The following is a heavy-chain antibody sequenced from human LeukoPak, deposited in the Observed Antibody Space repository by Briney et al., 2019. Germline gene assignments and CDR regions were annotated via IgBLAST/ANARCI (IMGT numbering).Heavy chain of an antibody. CDR3: ARDRTYTWTFDY. J-gene: IGHJ4*02. CDR2: ISYDGSDK. CDR1: GFIFNTHG. D-gene: IGHD1-1*01. V-gene: IGHV3-30*03. Sequence: PGGSLRLSCAASGFIFNTHGMHWVRQAPGKGLEWVAVISYDGSDKYFADSVEGRFTISRDDSKNMMYLQMNSLRAEDTAVYDCARDRTYTWTFDYWGQGTLVTVSS.